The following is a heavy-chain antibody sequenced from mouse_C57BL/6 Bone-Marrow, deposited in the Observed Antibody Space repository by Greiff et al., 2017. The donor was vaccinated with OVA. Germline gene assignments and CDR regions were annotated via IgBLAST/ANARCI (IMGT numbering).Heavy chain of an antibody. J-gene: IGHJ1*03. CDR3: AREAYKYFDV. V-gene: IGHV1-54*01. D-gene: IGHD6-5*01. CDR2: INPGSGGT. CDR1: GYAFTNYL. Sequence: QVQLKESGAELVRPGTSVKVSCKASGYAFTNYLIEWVKQRPGQGLEWIGVINPGSGGTNYNEKFKGKATLTADKSSSTAYMQLSSLTSEDSAVYFCAREAYKYFDVWGTGTTVTVSS.